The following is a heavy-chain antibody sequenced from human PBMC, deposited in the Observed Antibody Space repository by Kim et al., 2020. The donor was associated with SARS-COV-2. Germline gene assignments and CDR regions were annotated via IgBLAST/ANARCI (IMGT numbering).Heavy chain of an antibody. J-gene: IGHJ5*02. D-gene: IGHD2-21*01. CDR3: ARVLGDDGEYSYNWFHP. Sequence: GGSLRLSCASSGFIFRGFWMSWVRQAPGRGLEWVANINQDGSDAFYVDSVKGRFTISRDNTKNSLFLQMSSLRVADTAVYYCARVLGDDGEYSYNWFHPGGQGTLVTVS. CDR1: GFIFRGFW. CDR2: INQDGSDA. V-gene: IGHV3-7*01.